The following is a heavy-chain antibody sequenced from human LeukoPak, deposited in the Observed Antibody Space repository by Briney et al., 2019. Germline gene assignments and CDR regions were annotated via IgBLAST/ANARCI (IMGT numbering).Heavy chain of an antibody. V-gene: IGHV3-7*04. D-gene: IGHD2-2*01. CDR2: IKQDGSEK. Sequence: ETLSLTCTVSGGSISSYYWSWVRQAPGKGLEWVANIKQDGSEKYYVDSVKGRFTISRDNAKNSLYLQMNSLRAENTAVYYCARVSGMWVPAASQSAFDPWGQGTLVTVSS. J-gene: IGHJ5*02. CDR1: GGSISSYY. CDR3: ARVSGMWVPAASQSAFDP.